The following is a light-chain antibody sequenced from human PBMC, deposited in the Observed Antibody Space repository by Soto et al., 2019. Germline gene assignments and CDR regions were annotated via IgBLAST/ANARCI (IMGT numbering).Light chain of an antibody. CDR2: DVS. Sequence: QSVLTQPASVSGSPGQSITISCTGTSSDVGGYKYVSWYQQHPGKAPKLLISDVSKRPSGVPDRFSGSKFGNTASLTISGLQAEDEADYYCCSYAGAFIYVFGSGTKVTVL. J-gene: IGLJ1*01. CDR3: CSYAGAFIYV. CDR1: SSDVGGYKY. V-gene: IGLV2-11*01.